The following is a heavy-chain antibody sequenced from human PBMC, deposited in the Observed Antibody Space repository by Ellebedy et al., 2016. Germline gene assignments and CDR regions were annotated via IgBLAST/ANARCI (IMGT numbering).Heavy chain of an antibody. V-gene: IGHV3-7*01. CDR1: NFAFSTYY. CDR2: IKQDGSEK. D-gene: IGHD3-10*01. Sequence: GGSLRLXCIASNFAFSTYYMSWVRQAPGKGLEWVANIKQDGSEKYYVDPVKGRFTISRDNAKNSLYLQMDSLRADDTAVYYCARDLVTMALRFYYYGMDVWGQGTAVTVSS. CDR3: ARDLVTMALRFYYYGMDV. J-gene: IGHJ6*02.